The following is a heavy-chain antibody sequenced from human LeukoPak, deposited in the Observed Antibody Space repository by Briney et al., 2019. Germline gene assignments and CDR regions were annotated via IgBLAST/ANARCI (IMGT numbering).Heavy chain of an antibody. CDR1: GYTFTSYG. J-gene: IGHJ6*03. CDR3: ARAEGYTYGQDYYFYYMDV. D-gene: IGHD5-18*01. CDR2: ISAYNGNT. V-gene: IGHV1-18*01. Sequence: EASVKVSCKASGYTFTSYGISWVRQAPGQGLEWMGWISAYNGNTNYAQKLQGRVTMTTDTSTSTAYMELRSLRSDDTAVYYCARAEGYTYGQDYYFYYMDVWGKGTTVTVSS.